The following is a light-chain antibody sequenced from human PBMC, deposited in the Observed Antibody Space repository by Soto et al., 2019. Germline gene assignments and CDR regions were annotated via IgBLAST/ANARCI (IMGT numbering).Light chain of an antibody. CDR1: QSLLHSNGYTY. V-gene: IGKV2-28*01. CDR3: MQALQTWT. Sequence: DIVMTQSPLSLPVTPGEPASISCRSSQSLLHSNGYTYLEWYLQKPGQSPQLLIYLGSTRASGVPDRFSGSGSGTDFTLKISRVEAEDVGVYYCMQALQTWTFGQGTKVEIK. CDR2: LGS. J-gene: IGKJ1*01.